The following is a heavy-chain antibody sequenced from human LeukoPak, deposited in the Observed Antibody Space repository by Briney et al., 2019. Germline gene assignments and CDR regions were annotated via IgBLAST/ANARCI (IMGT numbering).Heavy chain of an antibody. CDR1: GYTFTGYY. D-gene: IGHD3-3*01. CDR3: AIRITIFGVVTFDY. V-gene: IGHV1-2*02. J-gene: IGHJ4*02. CDR2: INPNSGGT. Sequence: ASVKVSCKASGYTFTGYYMHWVRQAPGQGLEWMGWINPNSGGTNYAQKFQGRVTMTRDTSISTAYMELSRLRSEDTAVYYCAIRITIFGVVTFDYWGQGTLVTVSS.